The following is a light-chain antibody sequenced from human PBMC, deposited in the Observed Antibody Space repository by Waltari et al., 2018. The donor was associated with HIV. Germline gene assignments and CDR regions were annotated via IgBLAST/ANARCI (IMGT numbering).Light chain of an antibody. V-gene: IGLV2-11*01. Sequence: QSALTQPRSVSGSPGQSVTVSCTEDSSDVGGYDSVSWYQQHPGKAPKLIIYDVTKRPSGVPGRFSGSRSGDTASLTISGLQADDEADYYCCSYAGSYSYVFGAGTRVIVL. CDR3: CSYAGSYSYV. CDR1: SSDVGGYDS. J-gene: IGLJ1*01. CDR2: DVT.